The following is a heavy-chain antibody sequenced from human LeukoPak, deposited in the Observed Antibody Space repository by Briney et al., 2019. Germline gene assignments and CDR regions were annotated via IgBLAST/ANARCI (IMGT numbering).Heavy chain of an antibody. CDR3: AKNYYDSSGYYLGFDY. V-gene: IGHV3-33*06. CDR1: GFTFSSYG. D-gene: IGHD3-22*01. J-gene: IGHJ4*02. Sequence: GGSLRLSCAASGFTFSSYGMHWVRQAPGKGLEWVAVIWYDGSNKYYADSVKGRFTISRDNSKNTLYLQMNSLRAEDTAVYYCAKNYYDSSGYYLGFDYWGQGTLVTVSS. CDR2: IWYDGSNK.